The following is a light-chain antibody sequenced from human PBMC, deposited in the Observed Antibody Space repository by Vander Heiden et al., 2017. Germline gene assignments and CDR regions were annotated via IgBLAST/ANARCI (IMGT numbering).Light chain of an antibody. CDR1: QGVSNQ. V-gene: IGKV1-27*01. CDR3: QRYNSAPFT. Sequence: DIKMTQSPSSLSASVGDRVPMTCRASQGVSNQLVWYQQQPGKVPKLLFYAASTLQSGAPSRFSGSGSRTDFPLTISSLQAEDVATYYYQRYNSAPFTFGPGTKVDVK. CDR2: AAS. J-gene: IGKJ3*01.